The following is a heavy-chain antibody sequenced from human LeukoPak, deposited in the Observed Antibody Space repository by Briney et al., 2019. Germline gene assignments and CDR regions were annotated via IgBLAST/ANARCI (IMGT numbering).Heavy chain of an antibody. CDR1: AFSLDDYA. CDR3: ARSLIVASEDY. Sequence: PGCSLTLSCVGSAFSLDDYAIHWLRPVPAKGLGLVSSISWDSVSQAYAASVRGRFTISRDNAKNSLYLQMNRLSAEDSAVYYCARSLIVASEDYWGQGTLVTVSS. J-gene: IGHJ4*02. V-gene: IGHV3-9*01. D-gene: IGHD3-22*01. CDR2: ISWDSVSQ.